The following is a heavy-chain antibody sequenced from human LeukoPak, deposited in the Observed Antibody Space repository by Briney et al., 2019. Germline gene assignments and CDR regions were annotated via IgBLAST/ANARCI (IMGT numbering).Heavy chain of an antibody. CDR3: ARAIGRTSGWLES. CDR2: IYPGDSDT. D-gene: IGHD6-19*01. V-gene: IGHV5-51*01. J-gene: IGHJ4*02. CDR1: GYSFTSYW. Sequence: GESLKISCKGSGYSFTSYWIGWVRQMPGKGLEWMGYIYPGDSDTRYSPSFQGQVTISADKSISTAYLQWNSLKASDTAMYYCARAIGRTSGWLESWGQGTLVTVSS.